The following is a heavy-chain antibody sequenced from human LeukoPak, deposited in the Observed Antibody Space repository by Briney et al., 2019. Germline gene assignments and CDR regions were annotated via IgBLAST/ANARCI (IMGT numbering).Heavy chain of an antibody. CDR3: ARGSPYDGMDV. V-gene: IGHV3-11*06. D-gene: IGHD2-8*01. Sequence: GGSLRLSCVASGFSFSDHYMSWIRQAPGKGLEWVAYISYTASYTNYADSVTGRFTIARDNAKNSLYLQMNRLRAEDTAVYYCARGSPYDGMDVWGQGTTVTVSS. J-gene: IGHJ6*02. CDR2: ISYTASYT. CDR1: GFSFSDHY.